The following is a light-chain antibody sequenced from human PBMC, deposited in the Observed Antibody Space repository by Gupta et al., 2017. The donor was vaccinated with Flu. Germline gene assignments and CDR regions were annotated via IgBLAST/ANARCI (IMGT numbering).Light chain of an antibody. CDR2: RNN. CDR1: SSNIGSNY. CDR3: AAWDNSLSGPV. J-gene: IGLJ3*02. Sequence: QSMLTQPPSASGTPGQRVTVSCSGTSSNIGSNYVYWYQHLPGQAPTIVIYRNNERPSGVPDRFSGSKSGTSASLAISGLRSEDEADYYCAAWDNSLSGPVFGGGSKLTVL. V-gene: IGLV1-47*01.